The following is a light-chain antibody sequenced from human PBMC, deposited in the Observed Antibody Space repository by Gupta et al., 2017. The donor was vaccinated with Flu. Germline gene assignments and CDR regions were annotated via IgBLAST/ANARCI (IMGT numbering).Light chain of an antibody. CDR2: KAS. CDR3: QQYNSYSWT. CDR1: QSISSW. Sequence: DIQMTQSPSTLSASVGDRVTITCRASQSISSWLAWYQHKPGKAPNLLIYKASSLKSGVPSRFSGSGSGTEFTLTISSLQPDDFATYYCQQYNSYSWTFGQGTKVEIK. V-gene: IGKV1-5*03. J-gene: IGKJ1*01.